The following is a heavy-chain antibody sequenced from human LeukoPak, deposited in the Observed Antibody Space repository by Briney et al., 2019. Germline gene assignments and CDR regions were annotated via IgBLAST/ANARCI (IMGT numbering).Heavy chain of an antibody. D-gene: IGHD2-15*01. Sequence: PGGSLRLSCIPSGFTFNSYAMFWVRQAPGKGLEWVSLIWYDGSNKYYVDSVKGRFTISRDNSKNTLFLQMNSLRAEDTAVYYCARARGWQPNYYYYYMDVWGTGTTVTVSS. CDR2: IWYDGSNK. J-gene: IGHJ6*03. CDR1: GFTFNSYA. V-gene: IGHV3-33*07. CDR3: ARARGWQPNYYYYYMDV.